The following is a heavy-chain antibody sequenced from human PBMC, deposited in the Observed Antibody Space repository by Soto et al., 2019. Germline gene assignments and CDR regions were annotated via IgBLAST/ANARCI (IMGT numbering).Heavy chain of an antibody. V-gene: IGHV3-9*01. Sequence: EVQLVESGGGLVQPGTSLRLSCVASGFTFHDYAMNWVRQAPGKGLEWVSVISWTSSSLGYADSVKGRFTISRDNANNSLYLQMNRMRAEDTALYYWANDAGRTGTMGFDSWGQGTLVTVSS. J-gene: IGHJ4*02. CDR1: GFTFHDYA. CDR3: ANDAGRTGTMGFDS. CDR2: ISWTSSSL. D-gene: IGHD1-1*01.